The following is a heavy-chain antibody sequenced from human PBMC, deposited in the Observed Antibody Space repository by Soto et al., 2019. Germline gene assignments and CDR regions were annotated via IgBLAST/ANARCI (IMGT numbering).Heavy chain of an antibody. V-gene: IGHV1-46*02. Sequence: QVQLVQSGAEVKKPGASVKVACKASGYSFNSYYMHWVRQAPGQGPEWMGVINPSGASTSYAQKFQGRVTMTRDTSTSTVYVELSSLRSEDTALYYCASDYNAYQRQHVFDIWGQGTLVTVSS. J-gene: IGHJ3*02. CDR2: INPSGAST. CDR3: ASDYNAYQRQHVFDI. CDR1: GYSFNSYY. D-gene: IGHD3-10*01.